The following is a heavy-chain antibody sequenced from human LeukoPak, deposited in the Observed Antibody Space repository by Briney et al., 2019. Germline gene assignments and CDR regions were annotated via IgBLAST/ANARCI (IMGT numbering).Heavy chain of an antibody. J-gene: IGHJ6*03. D-gene: IGHD3/OR15-3a*01. CDR2: VSSSGTRI. Sequence: GGSLRLSCAASGFSFSDYYMSWIRQAPGKGLEWVSYVSSSGTRIYYADSVKGRFTISRDNVKNSLYLQMNSLRAEDTAVYYCARDPELGYHFWTGYSISYMDVWGKGTTVTVSS. V-gene: IGHV3-11*04. CDR1: GFSFSDYY. CDR3: ARDPELGYHFWTGYSISYMDV.